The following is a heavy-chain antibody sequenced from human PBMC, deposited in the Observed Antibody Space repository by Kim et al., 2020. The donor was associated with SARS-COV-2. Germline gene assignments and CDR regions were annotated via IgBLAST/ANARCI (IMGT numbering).Heavy chain of an antibody. CDR1: GFTFSSYW. CDR2: INSDGSST. D-gene: IGHD1-26*01. CDR3: ARVYSGSYYYYYGMDV. V-gene: IGHV3-74*01. Sequence: GGSLRLSCAASGFTFSSYWMHWVRQAPGKGLVWVSRINSDGSSTSYADSVKGRFTISRDNAKNTLYLQMNSLRAEDTAVYYCARVYSGSYYYYYGMDVWGQGTTVTVSS. J-gene: IGHJ6*02.